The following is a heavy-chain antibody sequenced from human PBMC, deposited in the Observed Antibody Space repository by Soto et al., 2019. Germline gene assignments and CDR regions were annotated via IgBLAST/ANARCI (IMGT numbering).Heavy chain of an antibody. CDR1: GFTFGTYT. Sequence: EVQLVESGGGLVKPGGSLRLSCAASGFTFGTYTMSWVRQVPGKGLEWVSSIGTTSSFIYYADSVRGRFTISRDNAGDSLYLQMRRLRAEDTAVYYCARVMCGDCSSYYYYSMDVWGQGTTVTVSS. CDR2: IGTTSSFI. J-gene: IGHJ6*02. V-gene: IGHV3-21*01. CDR3: ARVMCGDCSSYYYYSMDV. D-gene: IGHD2-21*02.